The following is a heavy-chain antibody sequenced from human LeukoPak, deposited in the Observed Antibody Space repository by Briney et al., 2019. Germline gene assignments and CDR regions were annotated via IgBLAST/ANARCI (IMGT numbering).Heavy chain of an antibody. J-gene: IGHJ4*02. CDR3: VRSASGYYYY. Sequence: GGSLRLSCSASGFTFSSYAMHWVRQAPGKGLEYVSAITSDGGSTNYADSAKGRFTISRDNSKNTLDLQMSSLRPEDTAVYYCVRSASGYYYYWGQGTLVTVSS. D-gene: IGHD5-12*01. CDR1: GFTFSSYA. CDR2: ITSDGGST. V-gene: IGHV3-64D*06.